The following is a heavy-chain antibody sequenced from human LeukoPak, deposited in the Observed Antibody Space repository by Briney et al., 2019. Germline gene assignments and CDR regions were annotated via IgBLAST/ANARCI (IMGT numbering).Heavy chain of an antibody. V-gene: IGHV1-2*02. Sequence: ASVKVSCKASGYTFTGYYMHWVRQAPRQGLEWMGWINPNSGGTNYAQRFQGRVTMTRDTSISTAYMELSRLRSDDTAVYYCARGGGSYYFFDYWGQGTLVTVSS. D-gene: IGHD1-26*01. CDR2: INPNSGGT. CDR1: GYTFTGYY. CDR3: ARGGGSYYFFDY. J-gene: IGHJ4*02.